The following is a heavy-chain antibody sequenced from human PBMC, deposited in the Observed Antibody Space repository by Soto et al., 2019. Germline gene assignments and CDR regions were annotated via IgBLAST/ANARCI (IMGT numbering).Heavy chain of an antibody. V-gene: IGHV1-18*01. CDR2: ISAYNGNT. CDR3: ARDVMDDCSGGSCYKDPIDY. J-gene: IGHJ4*02. Sequence: GASVKVSCKASGYTFTSYGISWVRQAPGQGLEWMGWISAYNGNTNYAQKLQGRVTMTTDTSTSTAYMELRSLRSDDTAVYYCARDVMDDCSGGSCYKDPIDYWGQGTLVTVS. CDR1: GYTFTSYG. D-gene: IGHD2-15*01.